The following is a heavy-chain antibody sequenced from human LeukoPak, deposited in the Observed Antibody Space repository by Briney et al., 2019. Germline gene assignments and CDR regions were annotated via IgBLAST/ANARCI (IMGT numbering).Heavy chain of an antibody. CDR3: ARIVEMATIGDY. CDR1: GGTFSSYA. V-gene: IGHV3-66*01. J-gene: IGHJ4*02. D-gene: IGHD5-24*01. Sequence: SCKASGGTFSSYAISWVRQAPGKGLEWVSVIYSGGSTYYADSVKGRFTISRDNSKNTLYLQMNSLRAEDTAVYYCARIVEMATIGDYWGQGTLVTVSS. CDR2: IYSGGST.